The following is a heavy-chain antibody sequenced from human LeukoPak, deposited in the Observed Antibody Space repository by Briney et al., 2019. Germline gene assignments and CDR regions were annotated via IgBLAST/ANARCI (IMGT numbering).Heavy chain of an antibody. D-gene: IGHD3-10*01. CDR1: GASISSYY. V-gene: IGHV4-59*08. CDR3: ASHYYGSESLDY. CDR2: IYYSGST. J-gene: IGHJ4*02. Sequence: ASETLSLTCTVSGASISSYYWTWIRQPPGKELEWIGYIYYSGSTNYNPSLKSRVTLSVDTSKNQFSLKLTSVTAADTALYYCASHYYGSESLDYWGQGTLVTVSS.